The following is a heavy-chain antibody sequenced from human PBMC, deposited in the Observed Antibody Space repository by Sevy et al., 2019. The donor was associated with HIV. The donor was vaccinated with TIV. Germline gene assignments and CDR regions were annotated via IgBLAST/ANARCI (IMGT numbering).Heavy chain of an antibody. CDR1: GFTFSSYS. CDR2: ISSSSSYI. D-gene: IGHD3-3*01. CDR3: AREPGGAYYDFWSGYWATTASHYGMDV. J-gene: IGHJ6*02. V-gene: IGHV3-21*01. Sequence: GGSLRLSCAASGFTFSSYSMNWVRQAPGKGLEWVSSISSSSSYIYYADSVKGRFTISRDNAKNSLYLQMNSLRAEDTAVYYCAREPGGAYYDFWSGYWATTASHYGMDVWGQGTTVTVSS.